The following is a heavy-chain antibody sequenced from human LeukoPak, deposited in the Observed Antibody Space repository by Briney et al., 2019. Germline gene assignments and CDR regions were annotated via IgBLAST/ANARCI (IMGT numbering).Heavy chain of an antibody. CDR3: AIGIVGATSY. D-gene: IGHD1-26*01. J-gene: IGHJ4*02. V-gene: IGHV1-2*02. CDR2: INPNSGGT. Sequence: ASVKVSCKASGGTFSRYTITWVRQAPGQGLEWMGWINPNSGGTNYAQKFQGRVTMTRDTSISTAYMELSRLRSDDTAVYYCAIGIVGATSYWGQGTLVTVSS. CDR1: GGTFSRYT.